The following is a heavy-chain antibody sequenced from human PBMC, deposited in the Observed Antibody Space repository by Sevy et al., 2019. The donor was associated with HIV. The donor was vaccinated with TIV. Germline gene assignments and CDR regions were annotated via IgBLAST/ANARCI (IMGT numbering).Heavy chain of an antibody. J-gene: IGHJ4*02. CDR1: GFTFSSYW. Sequence: GSLRLSCAASGFTFSSYWMGWVRQAPGKGLEWAATINEDGSEKSYVDSVKGRFTISRDNAKNALYLHMNSLRAEDAAVYYCARGPLITRAVTYWGQGALVTVSS. D-gene: IGHD3-10*01. CDR3: ARGPLITRAVTY. V-gene: IGHV3-7*01. CDR2: INEDGSEK.